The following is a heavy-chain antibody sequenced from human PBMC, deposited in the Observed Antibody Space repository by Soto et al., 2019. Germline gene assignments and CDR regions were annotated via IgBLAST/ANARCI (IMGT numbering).Heavy chain of an antibody. V-gene: IGHV1-69*12. D-gene: IGHD3-16*01. CDR2: SIPIFGTA. J-gene: IGHJ6*02. CDR1: GGTFSSYA. CDR3: ARGFGMATIWWSGAGYYYYGMDV. Sequence: QVQLVQSGAEVKKPGSSVKVSCKASGGTFSSYAISWVRQAPGQGLEWMGGSIPIFGTANYAQKFQGRVTITADESTSTAYMELSSLRSEDTAVYYCARGFGMATIWWSGAGYYYYGMDVWGQGTTVTVSS.